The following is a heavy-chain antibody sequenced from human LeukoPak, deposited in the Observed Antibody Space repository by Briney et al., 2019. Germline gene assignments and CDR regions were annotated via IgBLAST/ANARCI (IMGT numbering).Heavy chain of an antibody. V-gene: IGHV4-30-2*01. D-gene: IGHD6-13*01. Sequence: SQTLSLTCAVSGGSISSGGYSWSWIRQPPGNGLEWIGYIYHSGSTYYNPSLKSRVTISVDKSKNQFSLKLSSVTAADTAVYYCARGEQQLVLDAFDIWGQGTMVTVSS. CDR1: GGSISSGGYS. CDR3: ARGEQQLVLDAFDI. J-gene: IGHJ3*02. CDR2: IYHSGST.